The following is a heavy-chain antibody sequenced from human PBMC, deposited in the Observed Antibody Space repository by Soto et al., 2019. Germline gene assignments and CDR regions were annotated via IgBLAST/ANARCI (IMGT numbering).Heavy chain of an antibody. CDR3: ARGRYSYGYYFDY. J-gene: IGHJ4*02. CDR2: IYHSGSI. Sequence: SETLSLTCAVSGGSISRGGYSWSWIRQPPGKGLEWIGYIYHSGSIYYNPSLKSRVTISVDRSKNQFSLKLSSVTAADTAVYYCARGRYSYGYYFDYWGQGTLVTVSS. V-gene: IGHV4-30-2*01. D-gene: IGHD5-18*01. CDR1: GGSISRGGYS.